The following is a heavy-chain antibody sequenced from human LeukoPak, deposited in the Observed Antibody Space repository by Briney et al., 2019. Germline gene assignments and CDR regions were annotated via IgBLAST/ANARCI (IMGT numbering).Heavy chain of an antibody. CDR3: ARAGHAGYYFDY. J-gene: IGHJ4*02. V-gene: IGHV4-59*01. CDR1: GGSISSYY. CDR2: IYYSGST. Sequence: SETLSLTCTVSGGSISSYYWSWIRQPPGKGLEWIGYIYYSGSTNYNPSLKSRVTISVDTSKNQFSLKLSSVTAADTAVYYCARAGHAGYYFDYWGQGTLVTVSS. D-gene: IGHD2-8*02.